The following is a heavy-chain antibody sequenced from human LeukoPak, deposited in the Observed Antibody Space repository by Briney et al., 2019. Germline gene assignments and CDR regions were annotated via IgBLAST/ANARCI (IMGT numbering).Heavy chain of an antibody. Sequence: ASVKVSCKASGYTFTSYAMNWVRQAPGQGLEWMGWINTNTGNPTYAQGFTGRFVFSLDTSVSTAYLQISSLKAEDTAVYYCARELSYYDSSGYSGGYYYGMDVWGQGTTVTVSS. J-gene: IGHJ6*02. D-gene: IGHD3-22*01. CDR3: ARELSYYDSSGYSGGYYYGMDV. CDR1: GYTFTSYA. V-gene: IGHV7-4-1*02. CDR2: INTNTGNP.